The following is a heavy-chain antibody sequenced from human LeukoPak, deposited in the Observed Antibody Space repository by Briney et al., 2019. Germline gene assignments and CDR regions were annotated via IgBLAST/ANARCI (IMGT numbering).Heavy chain of an antibody. Sequence: TGGSLRLSCATSGLTFSSYGMNWVRQAPGKGLEWVAVISNDGSSKYYADSVKGRFTISRDNSKNTLYLQMNSLRTEDTAVYYCAKDRTTVTTVYWGQGTLVTVSS. CDR2: ISNDGSSK. CDR1: GLTFSSYG. J-gene: IGHJ4*02. CDR3: AKDRTTVTTVY. D-gene: IGHD4-17*01. V-gene: IGHV3-30*18.